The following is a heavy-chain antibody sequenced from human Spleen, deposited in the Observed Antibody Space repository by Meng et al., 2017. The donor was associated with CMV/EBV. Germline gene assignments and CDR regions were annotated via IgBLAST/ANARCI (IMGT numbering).Heavy chain of an antibody. Sequence: GESLKISCTASGFTFGDYAMSWVRQAPGKGLEWVGRVKSKTDGGTTDYAAPVRGRFTISRDDSKTTLYLQMNSLQTEDTAMYYCTTTGAHYYGMDVWGQGTTVTVSS. D-gene: IGHD4/OR15-4a*01. CDR1: GFTFGDYA. CDR3: TTTGAHYYGMDV. CDR2: VKSKTDGGTT. J-gene: IGHJ6*02. V-gene: IGHV3-15*01.